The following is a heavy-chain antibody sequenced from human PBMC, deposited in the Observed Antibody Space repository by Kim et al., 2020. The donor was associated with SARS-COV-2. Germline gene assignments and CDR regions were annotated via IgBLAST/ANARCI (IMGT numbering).Heavy chain of an antibody. J-gene: IGHJ3*02. V-gene: IGHV3-23*01. D-gene: IGHD2-21*01. Sequence: YADSVKGRFTISRDNSKNTLYLQMNSLRAEDTAVYYCAKDFRIQDAFDIWGQGTMVTVSS. CDR3: AKDFRIQDAFDI.